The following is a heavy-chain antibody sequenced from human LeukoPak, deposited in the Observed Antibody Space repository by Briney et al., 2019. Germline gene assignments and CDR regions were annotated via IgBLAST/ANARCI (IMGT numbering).Heavy chain of an antibody. CDR2: ISDSGGST. CDR3: TRRYNYDSSGYYYVRDAFDI. Sequence: GGSLRLSCAASGFTFSSYAMSWVRQAPGKGLEWVSAISDSGGSTYYADSVKGRFTISRDNSKNTLYLQMNSLKTEDTAVYYCTRRYNYDSSGYYYVRDAFDIWGQGTMVTVSS. V-gene: IGHV3-23*01. D-gene: IGHD3-22*01. J-gene: IGHJ3*02. CDR1: GFTFSSYA.